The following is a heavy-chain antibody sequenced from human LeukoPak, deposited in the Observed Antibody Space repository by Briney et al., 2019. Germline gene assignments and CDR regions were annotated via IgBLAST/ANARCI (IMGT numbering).Heavy chain of an antibody. V-gene: IGHV4-38-2*02. Sequence: SETLSLTCTVSGYSISSGYYWGWIRQPPGKWLEWIGSIYHSGSTYYNPSLKSRVTISVDTSKNQFSLKLSSVTAADTAVYYCAITNYYDSSGYPPRGAFDIWGQGTMVTVSS. J-gene: IGHJ3*02. CDR1: GYSISSGYY. D-gene: IGHD3-22*01. CDR3: AITNYYDSSGYPPRGAFDI. CDR2: IYHSGST.